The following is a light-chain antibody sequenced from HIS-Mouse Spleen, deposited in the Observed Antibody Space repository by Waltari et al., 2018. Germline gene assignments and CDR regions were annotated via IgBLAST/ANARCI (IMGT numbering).Light chain of an antibody. Sequence: NFMLTQPHSVSESPGKTVTISCTGSSGSIASNYVQWYQQRPGSAPTTVIYEDNQRPSGVPDRFSGSIDSYSNSASLTISGLKTEDEADYYCQSYDSSNSWVFGGGTKLTVL. CDR2: EDN. CDR3: QSYDSSNSWV. J-gene: IGLJ3*02. V-gene: IGLV6-57*02. CDR1: SGSIASNY.